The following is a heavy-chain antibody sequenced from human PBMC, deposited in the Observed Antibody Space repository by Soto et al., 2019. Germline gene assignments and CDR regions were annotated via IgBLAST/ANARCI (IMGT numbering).Heavy chain of an antibody. CDR1: GDSVTSHY. D-gene: IGHD3-3*01. CDR2: MHYTGFS. Sequence: SETLSLTCSFSGDSVTSHYLTWIRQSPEKGLEWIGYMHYTGFSHYNPSLKSRVTISVDTSKNQFSLKLSSVTAADTAVYYCAREYPIYDFWSGYHWFDPWGQGTLVTVSS. CDR3: AREYPIYDFWSGYHWFDP. V-gene: IGHV4-59*02. J-gene: IGHJ5*02.